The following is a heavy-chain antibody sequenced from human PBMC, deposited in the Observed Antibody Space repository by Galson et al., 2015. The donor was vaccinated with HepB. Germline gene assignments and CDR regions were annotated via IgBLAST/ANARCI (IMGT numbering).Heavy chain of an antibody. V-gene: IGHV1-46*03. CDR1: GYTFTSYY. Sequence: SVKVSCKASGYTFTSYYMHWVRQAPGQGLEWMGIINPSGGSTSYAQKFQGRVTMTRDTSTSTVYMELSSLRSEDTAVYYCAISDGYSSSWYYWFDPWGQGTLVTVSS. J-gene: IGHJ5*02. CDR2: INPSGGST. D-gene: IGHD6-13*01. CDR3: AISDGYSSSWYYWFDP.